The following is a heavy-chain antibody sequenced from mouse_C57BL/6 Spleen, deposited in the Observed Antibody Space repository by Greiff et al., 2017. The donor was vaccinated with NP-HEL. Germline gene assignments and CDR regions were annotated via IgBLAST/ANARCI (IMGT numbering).Heavy chain of an antibody. CDR1: GYAFSSYW. CDR3: ARSGGSSFDYYAMDY. CDR2: IYPGDGDT. V-gene: IGHV1-80*01. J-gene: IGHJ4*01. Sequence: VQLQQSGAELVKPGASVKISCKASGYAFSSYWMNWVKQRPGKGLEWIGQIYPGDGDTNYNGKFKGKATLTADKSSSAAYMQLSSLTYEDCAVYICARSGGSSFDYYAMDYWGQGTSVTVSS. D-gene: IGHD1-1*01.